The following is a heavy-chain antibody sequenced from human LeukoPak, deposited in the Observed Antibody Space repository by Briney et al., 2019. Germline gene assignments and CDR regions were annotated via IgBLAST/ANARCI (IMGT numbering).Heavy chain of an antibody. CDR1: GFTFNSYS. CDR3: ARGMITIPFET. D-gene: IGHD3-16*01. J-gene: IGHJ5*02. Sequence: PGGSLRLSCAASGFTFNSYSMNWVRQAPGKGLVGVSRINSDGSSTSYADSVKGRFTISRDNAKNSLYLQMNSLRAEDTAVYYCARGMITIPFETWGQGTLVTVSS. V-gene: IGHV3-74*01. CDR2: INSDGSST.